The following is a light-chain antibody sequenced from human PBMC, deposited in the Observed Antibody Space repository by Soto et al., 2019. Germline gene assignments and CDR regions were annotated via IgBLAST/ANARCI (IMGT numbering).Light chain of an antibody. J-gene: IGKJ1*01. CDR3: QQSYSTPCT. CDR2: AAS. Sequence: DIQMTQSPASLSASLGDRVTITCRASQSISSYLDWYQQKPGKAPKLLIYAASSLNSGVPSRFSGSGSGTDVTLIISSLQPQEFSTYYCQQSYSTPCTFGRGTKVEI. V-gene: IGKV1-39*01. CDR1: QSISSY.